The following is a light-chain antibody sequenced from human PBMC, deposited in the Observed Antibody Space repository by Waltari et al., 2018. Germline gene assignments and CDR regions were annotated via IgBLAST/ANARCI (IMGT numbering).Light chain of an antibody. Sequence: QSALTQPPSVSGSPGQSITISCTRTSSDVGAYNLLSWYQQHPGTAPKLIIYGGSKRPSGVSNRFPGSKSGNTASLTISGLQAEDEAAYYCCSYTTSITWVFGGGTKLTVL. CDR3: CSYTTSITWV. V-gene: IGLV2-23*01. J-gene: IGLJ3*02. CDR2: GGS. CDR1: SSDVGAYNL.